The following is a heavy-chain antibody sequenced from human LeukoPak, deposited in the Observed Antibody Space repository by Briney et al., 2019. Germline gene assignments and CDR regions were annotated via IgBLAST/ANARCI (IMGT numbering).Heavy chain of an antibody. D-gene: IGHD2-2*01. CDR1: GFTVSSNY. Sequence: GGSLRLSCAASGFTVSSNYMSWVRQAPGKGLEWVSVLYSGGSTYYADSVKGRFTISRDNSKNTLYLQMNSLRAEDTAVYYCASARSDCSSTSCPFDYWGQGTLVTVSS. J-gene: IGHJ4*02. V-gene: IGHV3-66*02. CDR2: LYSGGST. CDR3: ASARSDCSSTSCPFDY.